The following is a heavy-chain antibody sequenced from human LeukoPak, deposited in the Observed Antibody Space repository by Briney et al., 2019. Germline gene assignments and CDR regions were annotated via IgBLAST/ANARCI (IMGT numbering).Heavy chain of an antibody. D-gene: IGHD2-15*01. J-gene: IGHJ6*03. CDR2: IIPIFGTA. Sequence: ASVKVSCKASGDTFSSYAIIWVRQAPGQGLEWMGGIIPIFGTANYAQKFQGRVTIAEDESTSTAYMELSGLRSEDTAVYYCAKSPYCSGGSCQSQRYYYYYMDVWGKGTTVTVSS. V-gene: IGHV1-69*01. CDR3: AKSPYCSGGSCQSQRYYYYYMDV. CDR1: GDTFSSYA.